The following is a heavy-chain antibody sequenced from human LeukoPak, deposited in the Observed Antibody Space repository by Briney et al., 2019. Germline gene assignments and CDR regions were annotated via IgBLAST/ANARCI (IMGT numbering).Heavy chain of an antibody. D-gene: IGHD6-19*01. J-gene: IGHJ4*02. CDR1: GGSFSGYY. Sequence: PSETLSLTCAVYGGSFSGYYWSWIRQPPGKGLEWIGEINHSGSTNYNPSLKSRVTISVDTSKNQFSLKLSSVTAADTAVYYCARRQTSGWYPFDYWGQGTLVTVSS. CDR2: INHSGST. V-gene: IGHV4-34*01. CDR3: ARRQTSGWYPFDY.